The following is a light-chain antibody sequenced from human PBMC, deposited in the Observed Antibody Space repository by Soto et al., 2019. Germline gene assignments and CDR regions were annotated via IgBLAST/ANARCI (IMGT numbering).Light chain of an antibody. J-gene: IGLJ1*01. V-gene: IGLV2-14*01. Sequence: ALTQPASVSGSPGQSITISCTGTSSDVGGYNYVSWYQQHPGKAPKLMIYEVSNRPSGVSNRFSGSKSGNTASLTISGLQAEDEADYYCSSYTSSSTPRVFGTGTKLTVL. CDR2: EVS. CDR1: SSDVGGYNY. CDR3: SSYTSSSTPRV.